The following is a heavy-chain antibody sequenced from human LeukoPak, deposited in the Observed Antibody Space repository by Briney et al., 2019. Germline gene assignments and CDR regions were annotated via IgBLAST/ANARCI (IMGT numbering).Heavy chain of an antibody. Sequence: SETLSLTCTVSGGSISSYNWSWIRQPAGKGLEWIGRIYTSGSTNYNPSLKSRVTMSVDTSKNQFSLKLSSVTAADTAVYYCARDLAVAGRGDAFDIWGQGTMVTVSS. V-gene: IGHV4-4*07. CDR2: IYTSGST. D-gene: IGHD6-19*01. CDR1: GGSISSYN. J-gene: IGHJ3*02. CDR3: ARDLAVAGRGDAFDI.